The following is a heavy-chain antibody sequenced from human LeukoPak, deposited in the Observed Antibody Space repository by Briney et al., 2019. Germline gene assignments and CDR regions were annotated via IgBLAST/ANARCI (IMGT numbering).Heavy chain of an antibody. CDR3: AKEGYDSSGYSGYYGMDV. Sequence: PGGSLRLSCAASGFTFSSYGMHWVRQAPGKGLERVAVISYDGSNKYYADSVKGRFTISRDNSKNTLYLQMNSLRAEDTAVYYCAKEGYDSSGYSGYYGMDVWGQGTTVTVSS. CDR1: GFTFSSYG. CDR2: ISYDGSNK. V-gene: IGHV3-30*18. J-gene: IGHJ6*02. D-gene: IGHD3-22*01.